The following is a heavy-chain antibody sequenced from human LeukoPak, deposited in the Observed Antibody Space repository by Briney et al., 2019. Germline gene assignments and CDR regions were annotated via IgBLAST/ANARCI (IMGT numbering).Heavy chain of an antibody. J-gene: IGHJ4*02. V-gene: IGHV3-30-3*01. CDR2: ISYDGSNK. CDR1: GFTVSSNY. Sequence: GGSLRLSCAASGFTVSSNYMSWVRQAPGKGLEWVAVISYDGSNKYYADSVKGRFTISRDNSKNTLYLQMNSLRAEDTAVYYCASRNWYIDYWGQGTLVTVSS. CDR3: ASRNWYIDY. D-gene: IGHD1-14*01.